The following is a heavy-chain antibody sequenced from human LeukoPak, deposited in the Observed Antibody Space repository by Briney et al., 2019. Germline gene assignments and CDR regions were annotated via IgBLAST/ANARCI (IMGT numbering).Heavy chain of an antibody. J-gene: IGHJ4*02. V-gene: IGHV1-69*04. CDR2: IIPILGIA. Sequence: ASVKVSCKASGGTFSSYAISWVRQAPGQRLEWMGRIIPILGIANYAQKFQGRVTITADKSTSTAYMELSSLRSEDTAVYYCARDWKYYDFPFDYWGQGTLVTVSS. CDR1: GGTFSSYA. D-gene: IGHD3-3*01. CDR3: ARDWKYYDFPFDY.